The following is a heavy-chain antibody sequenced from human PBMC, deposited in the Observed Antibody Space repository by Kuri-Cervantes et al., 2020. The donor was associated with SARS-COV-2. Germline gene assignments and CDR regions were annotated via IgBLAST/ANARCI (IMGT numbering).Heavy chain of an antibody. CDR3: ARERPESYCFDP. CDR2: FRPSRGSP. J-gene: IGHJ5*02. CDR1: GYGFYNYY. V-gene: IGHV1-46*02. Sequence: ASVKVSCKASGYGFYNYYMHWVRQAPGQGLEWMGAFRPSRGSPTYAQRFQDRVTITGDTSTTTVYMELSSLTSDDTAVYYCARERPESYCFDPWGQGTLVTVSS.